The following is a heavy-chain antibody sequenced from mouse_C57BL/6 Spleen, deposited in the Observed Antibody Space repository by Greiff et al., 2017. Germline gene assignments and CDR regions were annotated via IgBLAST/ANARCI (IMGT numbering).Heavy chain of an antibody. J-gene: IGHJ1*03. V-gene: IGHV1-59*01. Sequence: QVQLQQPGAELVRPGTSVKLSCKASGYTFTCYWMHWVKQRPGQGLEWIGVIDPSDSYTNYNQKFKGKATLTVDTSSSTAYMQLSSLTSEDSAVYYCARLLRHWYFDVWGTGTTVTVSS. CDR3: ARLLRHWYFDV. CDR2: IDPSDSYT. CDR1: GYTFTCYW. D-gene: IGHD1-1*01.